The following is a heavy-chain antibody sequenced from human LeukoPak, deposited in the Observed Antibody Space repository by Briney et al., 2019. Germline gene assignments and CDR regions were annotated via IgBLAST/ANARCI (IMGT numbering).Heavy chain of an antibody. J-gene: IGHJ4*02. CDR2: VRYDGSEK. D-gene: IGHD3-3*01. V-gene: IGHV3-30*02. CDR1: GFTFSRCG. Sequence: GGSLRLSCAASGFTFSRCGMYWVRQAPGKGLEWVAFVRYDGSEKYYPDSVKGRFTSSRDNSKNTLYLEMSNLRGEDTAVYYCATWAATILGTDYWGQGTLSPSPQ. CDR3: ATWAATILGTDY.